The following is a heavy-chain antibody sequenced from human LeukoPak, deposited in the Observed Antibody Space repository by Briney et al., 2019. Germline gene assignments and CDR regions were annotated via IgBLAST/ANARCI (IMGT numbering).Heavy chain of an antibody. D-gene: IGHD1-7*01. V-gene: IGHV4-61*08. CDR2: IYYSEST. Sequence: SETLSLTCTVSGGSISSSGYYRGWIRQPPGKGLEWIGYIYYSESTNYNPSLKSRVTISVDTSKNQFSLKLSSVTAADTAVYYCARDNWNYGSSMDVWGRGTTVTVSS. J-gene: IGHJ6*02. CDR3: ARDNWNYGSSMDV. CDR1: GGSISSSGYY.